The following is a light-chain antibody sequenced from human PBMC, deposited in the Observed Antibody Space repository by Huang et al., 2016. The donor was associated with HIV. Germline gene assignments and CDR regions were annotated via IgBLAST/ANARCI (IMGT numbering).Light chain of an antibody. CDR3: QQYHDFPYT. Sequence: DIQMTQSPSSLSASVGDRVTITCQASQDITHYFNWYQQKPGKAPKLLIYDASKLQNGVPSRLSATGSETHFTFTSTSLQPEDIATYYCQQYHDFPYTCGQGTKLQIK. V-gene: IGKV1-33*01. CDR2: DAS. CDR1: QDITHY. J-gene: IGKJ2*01.